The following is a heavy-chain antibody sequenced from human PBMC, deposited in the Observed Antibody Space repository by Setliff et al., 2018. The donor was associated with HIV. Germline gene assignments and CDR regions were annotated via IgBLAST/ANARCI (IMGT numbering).Heavy chain of an antibody. CDR2: ISASKGNT. Sequence: GASVKVSCKASGYNFTSNGISWVRQAPGQGLEWMGRISASKGNTKYTQGFQGRVTMTTDTSTSTVYMELRSLRSDDTAVCYCARDQGFWSGFTYNYYMDVWGKGTTVTVSS. J-gene: IGHJ6*03. D-gene: IGHD3-3*01. CDR3: ARDQGFWSGFTYNYYMDV. V-gene: IGHV1-18*01. CDR1: GYNFTSNG.